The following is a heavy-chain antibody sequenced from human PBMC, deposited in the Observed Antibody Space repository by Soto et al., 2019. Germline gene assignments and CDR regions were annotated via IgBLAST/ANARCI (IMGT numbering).Heavy chain of an antibody. V-gene: IGHV4-59*01. CDR2: IYYSGST. Sequence: PSETLSLTCTVSGGSTSGYYWSWIRQSPGKGLEWIGYIYYSGSTKYNPSLKSRVTISTDTSKNQFSLELSSVTAADTAVYYCASAGRYGSGGTCYAKYWGQGALVTISA. J-gene: IGHJ4*02. D-gene: IGHD2-15*01. CDR1: GGSTSGYY. CDR3: ASAGRYGSGGTCYAKY.